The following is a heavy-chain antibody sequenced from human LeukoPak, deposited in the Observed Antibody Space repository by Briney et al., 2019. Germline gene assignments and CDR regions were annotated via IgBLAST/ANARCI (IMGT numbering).Heavy chain of an antibody. J-gene: IGHJ6*02. CDR3: ARDLRYCSSTSCYIRSYYYYYGMDV. D-gene: IGHD2-2*02. V-gene: IGHV3-33*01. Sequence: PGGSLRLSCAASGFTFSSYGMHWVRQAPGKGLEWVAVIWYDGSNKCYADSVKGRFTISRDNSKNTLYLQMNSLRAEDTAVYYCARDLRYCSSTSCYIRSYYYYYGMDVWGQGTTVTVSS. CDR2: IWYDGSNK. CDR1: GFTFSSYG.